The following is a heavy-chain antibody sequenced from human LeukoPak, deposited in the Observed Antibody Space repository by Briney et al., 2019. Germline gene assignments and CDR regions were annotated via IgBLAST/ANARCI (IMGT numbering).Heavy chain of an antibody. CDR3: AREDSEYCSSTSCYKRPSWFDP. Sequence: SETLSLTCTVSGGSISTNSYYWGWIRQPPGKGLQWIGSINYSGSTYDDPSLRSRVTISVDTSKNQFSLKLSSVTAADTAVYYCAREDSEYCSSTSCYKRPSWFDPWGQGTLVTVSS. J-gene: IGHJ5*02. D-gene: IGHD2-2*02. CDR2: INYSGST. CDR1: GGSISTNSYY. V-gene: IGHV4-39*07.